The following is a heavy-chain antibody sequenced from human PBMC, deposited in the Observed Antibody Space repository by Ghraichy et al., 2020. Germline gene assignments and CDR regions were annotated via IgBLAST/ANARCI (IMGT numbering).Heavy chain of an antibody. V-gene: IGHV3-48*02. Sequence: SCAASGFTFSSYSMNWVRQAPGKGLEWVSYISSSSTIIYYADSVKGRFTISRDNAKNSLYLQMSSLRDEDTAVYYCARDSGRAIASSGTAQDFDYWGQGTLVTVSS. D-gene: IGHD3-10*01. CDR2: ISSSSTII. J-gene: IGHJ4*02. CDR3: ARDSGRAIASSGTAQDFDY. CDR1: GFTFSSYS.